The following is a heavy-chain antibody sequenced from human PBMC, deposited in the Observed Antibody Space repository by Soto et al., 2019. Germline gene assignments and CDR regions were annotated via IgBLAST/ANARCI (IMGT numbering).Heavy chain of an antibody. Sequence: SSVKVSCKASGVTFSSYTISWVRQAPGQGLEWMGRIIPILGIANYAQKFQGRVTITADKSTSTAYMELSSLRSEDTAVYYCAREVASGTRYYFDYWGQGTLVTVSS. V-gene: IGHV1-69*04. CDR3: AREVASGTRYYFDY. J-gene: IGHJ4*02. CDR1: GVTFSSYT. D-gene: IGHD1-1*01. CDR2: IIPILGIA.